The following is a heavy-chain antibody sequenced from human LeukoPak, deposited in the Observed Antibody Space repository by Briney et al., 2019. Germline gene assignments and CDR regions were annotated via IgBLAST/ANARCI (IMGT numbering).Heavy chain of an antibody. D-gene: IGHD6-25*01. CDR2: MNPNSGNT. V-gene: IGHV1-8*03. CDR1: GYTFTSYD. CDR3: AINKAAKSLDY. J-gene: IGHJ4*02. Sequence: ASVTVSCTASGYTFTSYDINWVRQATGQGLEWMGWMNPNSGNTGYAQKFQGRVTITRNTSISTGYMELSRLRFDDTAVYYCAINKAAKSLDYWGQGTLVTVSS.